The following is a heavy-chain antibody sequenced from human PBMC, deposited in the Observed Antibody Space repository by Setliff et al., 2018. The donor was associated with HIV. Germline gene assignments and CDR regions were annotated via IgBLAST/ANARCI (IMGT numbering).Heavy chain of an antibody. J-gene: IGHJ4*02. CDR1: GGTFSSYA. CDR3: AEVTCSPDSCFLDY. Sequence: WASVKVSCKASGGTFSSYAISWVRQAPGQGLEWMGGIIPIFGTANYAQKFQGRVTITTDESTSTAYMELSSLRSEDTAVYYCAEVTCSPDSCFLDYWGQGTLVTVSS. V-gene: IGHV1-69*05. CDR2: IIPIFGTA. D-gene: IGHD2-15*01.